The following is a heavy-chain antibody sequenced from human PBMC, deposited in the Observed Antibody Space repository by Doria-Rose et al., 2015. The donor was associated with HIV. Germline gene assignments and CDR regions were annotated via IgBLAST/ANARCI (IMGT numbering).Heavy chain of an antibody. CDR2: IYYSGST. CDR3: VRRTFYDSSGYYPYFDY. CDR1: STYY. J-gene: IGHJ4*02. V-gene: IGHV4-59*01. D-gene: IGHD3-22*01. Sequence: STYYWNWIRQPPGKGLEWIGYIYYSGSTNYNPSLKSRVNISVDTSKNQFSLKLSSVTAADTAVYYCVRRTFYDSSGYYPYFDYWGQGTLVTVSS.